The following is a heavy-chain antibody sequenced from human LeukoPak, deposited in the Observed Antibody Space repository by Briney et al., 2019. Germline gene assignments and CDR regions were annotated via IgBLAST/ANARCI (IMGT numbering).Heavy chain of an antibody. V-gene: IGHV3-53*01. J-gene: IGHJ6*02. CDR2: IYSGGST. Sequence: PGGSLRLSCAASGFTVSSNYMSRVRQAPGKGLEWVSVIYSGGSTYYADSVKGRFTISRDNSKNTLYLQMSSLRAEDTAVYYCARVQAATSLYYYGMDVWGQGTTVTVSS. CDR3: ARVQAATSLYYYGMDV. D-gene: IGHD2-15*01. CDR1: GFTVSSNY.